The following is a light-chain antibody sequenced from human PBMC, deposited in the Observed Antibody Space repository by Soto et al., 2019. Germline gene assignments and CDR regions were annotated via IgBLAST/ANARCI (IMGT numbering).Light chain of an antibody. V-gene: IGKV3-15*01. Sequence: FVLPQSPATLSLSTGERATVSCRTSLSVSVYLDWYQQKPGQAPRLLIYGASARALGIPARFSGSGSGTEFTLTINSLQAEDSAVYYCQQYYNWPRTFGQGTRLEI. CDR3: QQYYNWPRT. CDR2: GAS. J-gene: IGKJ5*01. CDR1: LSVSVY.